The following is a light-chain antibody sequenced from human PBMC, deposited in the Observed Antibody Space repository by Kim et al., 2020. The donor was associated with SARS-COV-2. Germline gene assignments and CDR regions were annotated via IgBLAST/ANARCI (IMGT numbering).Light chain of an antibody. V-gene: IGLV3-25*03. J-gene: IGLJ3*02. CDR2: KDS. CDR3: QSADSSGTCWV. Sequence: SPGQTARITCSGDALPKQYAYWYQQKPGQAPVLVIYKDSERPSGIPERFSDSSSGTTVTLTISGVQAEDEADYYCQSADSSGTCWVFGGGTQLTVL. CDR1: ALPKQY.